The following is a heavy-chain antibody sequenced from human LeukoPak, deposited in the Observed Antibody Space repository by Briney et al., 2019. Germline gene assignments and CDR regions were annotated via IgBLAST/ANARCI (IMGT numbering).Heavy chain of an antibody. CDR3: AGYCSSTSCYFGY. CDR2: INWNGGST. CDR1: GFTFNDYV. J-gene: IGHJ4*02. V-gene: IGHV3-20*04. Sequence: GGSLRLSCAASGFTFNDYVMSWVRQAPGQGLEWLSSINWNGGSTGYADSVKGRFTISRDNAKNPLYLQMNSLRAEDTALYYCAGYCSSTSCYFGYWGQGTLVTVSS. D-gene: IGHD2-2*01.